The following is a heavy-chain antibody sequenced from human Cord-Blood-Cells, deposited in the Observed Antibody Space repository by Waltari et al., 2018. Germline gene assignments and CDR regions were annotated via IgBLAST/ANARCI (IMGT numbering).Heavy chain of an antibody. Sequence: QVQLQQWGAGLLKPSEPLSPTCAVNGGSFRGYYWSWIRPPPGKGLEWMGEINHSGSTNYNPSLKSRVTISVDTSKNQFSLKLSSVTAADTAVYYCARELDFWSGHDAFDIWGQGTMVTVSS. D-gene: IGHD3-3*01. CDR1: GGSFRGYY. V-gene: IGHV4-34*01. J-gene: IGHJ3*02. CDR2: INHSGST. CDR3: ARELDFWSGHDAFDI.